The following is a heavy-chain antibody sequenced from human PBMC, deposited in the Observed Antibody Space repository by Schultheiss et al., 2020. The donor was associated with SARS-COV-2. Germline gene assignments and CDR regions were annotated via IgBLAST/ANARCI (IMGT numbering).Heavy chain of an antibody. D-gene: IGHD1-26*01. J-gene: IGHJ4*02. V-gene: IGHV3-9*01. CDR2: ISWNSGSI. Sequence: SLKISCAASGFTFDDYAMHWVRQAPGKGLEWVSGISWNSGSIGYADSVKGRFTISRDNSKNTLYLQMNSLRAEDTAVYYCARDLRFSVGAGFDYWGQGTLVTVSS. CDR3: ARDLRFSVGAGFDY. CDR1: GFTFDDYA.